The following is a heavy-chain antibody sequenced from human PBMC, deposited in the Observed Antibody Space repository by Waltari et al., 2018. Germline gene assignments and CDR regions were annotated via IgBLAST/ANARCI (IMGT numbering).Heavy chain of an antibody. CDR2: TYYRSKWYS. Sequence: QVQLQQSGPGLVKPSQTLSLTCAISGDSVSSNSAAWDWTRQSPSRGLEWLGRTYYRSKWYSHYAESVKSRMTINADTSKNEFSLQLTSVSPEDTGLYFCARTTITVFGVVVEALDNWGPGTLVTVSS. D-gene: IGHD3-3*01. V-gene: IGHV6-1*01. J-gene: IGHJ4*02. CDR3: ARTTITVFGVVVEALDN. CDR1: GDSVSSNSAA.